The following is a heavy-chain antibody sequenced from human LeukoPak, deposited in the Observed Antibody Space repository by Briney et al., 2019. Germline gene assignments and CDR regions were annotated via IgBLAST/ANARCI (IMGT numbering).Heavy chain of an antibody. D-gene: IGHD1-1*01. CDR1: GYTFTSYD. V-gene: IGHV1-8*01. CDR3: ARGWKVQLERRPYYYYMDV. CDR2: MNPNSGNT. Sequence: ASVKVSCKASGYTFTSYDINWVRQATGQGLEWMGWMNPNSGNTGYAQKFQGRVTMTRNTSISTAYMEPSSLRSEDAAVYYCARGWKVQLERRPYYYYMDVWGKGTTVTVSS. J-gene: IGHJ6*03.